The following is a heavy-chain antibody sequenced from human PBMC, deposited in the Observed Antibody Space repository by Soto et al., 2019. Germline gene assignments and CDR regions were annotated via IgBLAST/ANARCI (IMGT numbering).Heavy chain of an antibody. D-gene: IGHD6-13*01. V-gene: IGHV1-3*05. CDR1: GYTFTTYA. CDR3: ARGSAAAGPYYFDY. Sequence: QVHLVQSGAEEKKPGASVRVSCKASGYTFTTYAMHWVRQAPGQRLEWMGWINAGNGATKYSQDFHDRVTIARDTSANTAFMELSSLTSEDTAVYYCARGSAAAGPYYFDYWAQGTLVTVSS. CDR2: INAGNGAT. J-gene: IGHJ4*02.